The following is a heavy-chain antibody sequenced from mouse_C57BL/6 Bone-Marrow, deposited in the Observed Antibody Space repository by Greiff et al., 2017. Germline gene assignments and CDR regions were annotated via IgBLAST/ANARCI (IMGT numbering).Heavy chain of an antibody. CDR1: GYTFTSYW. J-gene: IGHJ4*01. CDR2: IDPSDSYT. V-gene: IGHV1-50*01. Sequence: VKLQESGAELVKPGASVKLSCKASGYTFTSYWMQWVQQRPGQGLEWIGEIDPSDSYTNYNQKFKGKATLTVDTSSSTAYMQLSSLTSEDSAVYYGARGSWYYAMDYWGQGTSVTVSS. CDR3: ARGSWYYAMDY.